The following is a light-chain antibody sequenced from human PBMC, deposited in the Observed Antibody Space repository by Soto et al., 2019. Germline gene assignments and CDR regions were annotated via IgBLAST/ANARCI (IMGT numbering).Light chain of an antibody. J-gene: IGKJ1*01. CDR1: QSVDSSF. V-gene: IGKV3-20*01. Sequence: EIVLTQSPGSLSLSPGERGTLSCRASQSVDSSFFAWYQQKPDQAPRLLIYGASNRATGIPDRFSGSGSGTDFTLTISRLEPEDFGVYYCQQYVSSVTFGQGTKVEIK. CDR2: GAS. CDR3: QQYVSSVT.